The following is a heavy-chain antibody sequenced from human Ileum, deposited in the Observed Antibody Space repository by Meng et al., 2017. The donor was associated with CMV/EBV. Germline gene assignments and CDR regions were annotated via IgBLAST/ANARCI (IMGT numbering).Heavy chain of an antibody. Sequence: LRLSCTVSGGSISTGSYYWTWLRQHTEKGLEWIGYIYSSGSTYYNPSLTSRVTISGDTSKNQFSLKLSSVTAADTAVYYCAREGEPSTDFDSWGQGTLVTVSS. J-gene: IGHJ4*02. V-gene: IGHV4-31*02. CDR1: GGSISTGSYY. CDR3: AREGEPSTDFDS. D-gene: IGHD1-26*01. CDR2: IYSSGST.